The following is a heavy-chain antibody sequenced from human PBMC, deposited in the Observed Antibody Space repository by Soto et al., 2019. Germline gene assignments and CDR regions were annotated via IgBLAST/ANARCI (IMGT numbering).Heavy chain of an antibody. CDR2: ILSDHNT. J-gene: IGHJ4*02. D-gene: IGHD6-19*01. V-gene: IGHV3-23*03. CDR1: GFTFSDYT. CDR3: ARRTSGYFGY. Sequence: EVQLLESGGGLVQPGGSLTLSSAASGFTFSDYTMSWVRQAPGKVLECVSVILSDHNTYYADSVRGRFTISRDTSKNTLYLEVNSRRAEDTAVYYCARRTSGYFGYWGQGTLVTGSS.